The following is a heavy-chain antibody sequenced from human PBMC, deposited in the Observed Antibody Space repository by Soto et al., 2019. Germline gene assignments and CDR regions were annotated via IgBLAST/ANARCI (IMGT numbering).Heavy chain of an antibody. Sequence: GESLKISCKGSGYSFTSYWICWVRQMPGKGLEWMGIIYPGDSDTRYSPSFQGQVTISADKSISTAYLQWSSLKASDTAMYYCARQGPRIAAAVDYWGQGTLVTVSS. V-gene: IGHV5-51*01. J-gene: IGHJ4*02. CDR1: GYSFTSYW. CDR3: ARQGPRIAAAVDY. CDR2: IYPGDSDT. D-gene: IGHD6-13*01.